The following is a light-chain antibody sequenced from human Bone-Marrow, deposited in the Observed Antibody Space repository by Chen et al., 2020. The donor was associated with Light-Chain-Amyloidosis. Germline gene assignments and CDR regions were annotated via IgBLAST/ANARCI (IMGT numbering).Light chain of an antibody. J-gene: IGKJ1*01. V-gene: IGKV4-1*01. CDR2: WAS. CDR1: QSIQYNSDNKNY. Sequence: DIVMTQYPDSLAVSLGERATINCKSSQSIQYNSDNKNYLAWYQQKPGQPPKLLIYWASTRESGVPDRFRGSGSETNFTLTIGSLQAEDVAVYYCQQYYSTPLTFGQGTRVEIK. CDR3: QQYYSTPLT.